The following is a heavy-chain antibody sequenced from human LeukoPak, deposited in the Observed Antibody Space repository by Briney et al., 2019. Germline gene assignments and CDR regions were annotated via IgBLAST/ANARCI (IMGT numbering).Heavy chain of an antibody. CDR2: IKQSGGST. J-gene: IGHJ4*02. V-gene: IGHV3-23*01. D-gene: IGHD3-16*02. Sequence: GGSLRLSCAASGFTFNNYVMSWVRQAPGKGLEWVSVIKQSGGSTYYADSVKGRFTISRDNSKNTLFLQMHSLRAEDTATYYCAKVDYRGLMYGIDFWGQGTLVTVSS. CDR3: AKVDYRGLMYGIDF. CDR1: GFTFNNYV.